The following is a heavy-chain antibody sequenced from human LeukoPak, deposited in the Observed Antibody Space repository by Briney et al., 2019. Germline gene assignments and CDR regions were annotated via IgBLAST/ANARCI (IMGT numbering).Heavy chain of an antibody. J-gene: IGHJ4*02. CDR1: GGTFSSYA. D-gene: IGHD2-8*01. CDR3: ARNGQNFLDS. Sequence: SVKVSCKASGGTFSSYAISWVRQAPGQGLEWMGGIIPIFGTANYAQKFQGRVTITRDTSASTVYMELSSLRSEDTAVYYCARNGQNFLDSWGQGTLVTVSS. CDR2: IIPIFGTA. V-gene: IGHV1-69*05.